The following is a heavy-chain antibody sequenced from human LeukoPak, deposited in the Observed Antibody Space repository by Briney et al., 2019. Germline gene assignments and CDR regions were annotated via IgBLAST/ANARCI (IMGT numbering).Heavy chain of an antibody. CDR3: AREGSTIRGIDY. CDR1: GGSISSYY. CDR2: IYYSGST. D-gene: IGHD2/OR15-2a*01. Sequence: SETLSLTCTVSGGSISSYYWSWIRQPPGKGLEWIGYIYYSGSTNYNPSLKSRVTLSVDTSKNQFSLKLSSVTAADTAVYYCAREGSTIRGIDYWGQGTLVTVSS. J-gene: IGHJ4*02. V-gene: IGHV4-59*01.